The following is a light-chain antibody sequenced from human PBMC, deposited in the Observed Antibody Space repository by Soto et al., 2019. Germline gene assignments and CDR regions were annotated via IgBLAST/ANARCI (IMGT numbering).Light chain of an antibody. CDR1: TNDVGDYNY. J-gene: IGLJ1*01. V-gene: IGLV2-14*01. Sequence: QSALTQPASVSGSPGQSITISCTGTTNDVGDYNYVAWYQQHSGKVPRLMIYEVSNRPPGVSYRFSGSKSGSTASLTISGLQAEDEADYYCNSYTTLSNRVFGTGTKVTVL. CDR2: EVS. CDR3: NSYTTLSNRV.